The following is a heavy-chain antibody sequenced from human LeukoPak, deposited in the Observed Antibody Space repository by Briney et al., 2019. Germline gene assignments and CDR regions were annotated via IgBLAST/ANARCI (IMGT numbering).Heavy chain of an antibody. CDR2: INHSGYT. V-gene: IGHV4-34*01. D-gene: IGHD4-17*01. Sequence: SETLSPTCAVSGVSFDDYYWSWVRQTPGKGLEWIGEINHSGYTNDSPSLKSRVTLSIDTSRKQFSLNLRSVTVADAGIYYCTRMTTGHDYWGQGTLVTVSS. CDR3: TRMTTGHDY. J-gene: IGHJ4*02. CDR1: GVSFDDYY.